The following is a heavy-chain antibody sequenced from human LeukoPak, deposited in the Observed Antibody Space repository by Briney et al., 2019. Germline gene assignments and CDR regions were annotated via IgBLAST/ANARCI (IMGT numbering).Heavy chain of an antibody. CDR3: ARGGYYDIVTGYAFDY. Sequence: SETLSLTCAVYGGSFSGYYWSWVRQPPGKGLEWIGEINHSGSTNYNPSLKSRVTISVDTSKNQFSLKLSSVTAADTAVYYCARGGYYDIVTGYAFDYWGQGTLVTVSS. V-gene: IGHV4-34*01. CDR2: INHSGST. CDR1: GGSFSGYY. J-gene: IGHJ4*02. D-gene: IGHD3-9*01.